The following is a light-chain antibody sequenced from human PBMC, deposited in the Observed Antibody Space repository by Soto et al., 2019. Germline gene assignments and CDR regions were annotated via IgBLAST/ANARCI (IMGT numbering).Light chain of an antibody. Sequence: QSLLTQPPSASGSPGQSVTISCAGTINDVGGYNYVSWYQQHPGKVPQLIIYQVTKRPSGVPDRFSASKSDTTASLTISGLQAEDEGDYYCMSYAGGNRFVFGTGTKVTVL. J-gene: IGLJ1*01. CDR2: QVT. V-gene: IGLV2-8*01. CDR1: INDVGGYNY. CDR3: MSYAGGNRFV.